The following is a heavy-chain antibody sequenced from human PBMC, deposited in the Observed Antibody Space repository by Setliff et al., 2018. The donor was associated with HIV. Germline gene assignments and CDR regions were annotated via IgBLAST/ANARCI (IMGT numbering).Heavy chain of an antibody. CDR3: ARVLPYNSALDN. J-gene: IGHJ4*02. Sequence: PGGSLRLSCAASGFTFGYYNMNWVRQAPGKGLEWVSSIVASSTNIHHADSVKGRFTISRDNAKSSLFLQMNSLRREDTAVYYCARVLPYNSALDNWGQGTLVTVSS. D-gene: IGHD6-25*01. V-gene: IGHV3-21*01. CDR1: GFTFGYYN. CDR2: IVASSTNI.